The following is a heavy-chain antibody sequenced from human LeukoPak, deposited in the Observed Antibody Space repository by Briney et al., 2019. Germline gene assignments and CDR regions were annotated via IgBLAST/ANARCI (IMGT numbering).Heavy chain of an antibody. J-gene: IGHJ4*02. D-gene: IGHD3-22*01. CDR2: INPNSGGT. Sequence: ASVKVSCKASGYTFTSYYMHWVRQAPGQGLEWMGWINPNSGGTNYAQKFQGRVTMTRDMSTSTVYMELSSLRSEDTAVYYCARAKGLDYWGQGTLVTVSS. V-gene: IGHV1-2*02. CDR1: GYTFTSYY. CDR3: ARAKGLDY.